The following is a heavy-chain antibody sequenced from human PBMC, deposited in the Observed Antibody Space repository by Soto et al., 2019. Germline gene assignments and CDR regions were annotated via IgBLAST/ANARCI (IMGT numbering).Heavy chain of an antibody. V-gene: IGHV1-3*01. CDR2: INPGNGNT. Sequence: GASVKVSCKASGYTFTSYAMHWVRQAPGQRLEWMGWINPGNGNTIYSQKFQGRVTMTEDTSTDTAYMELSSLRSEDTAVYYCATAPVYYYDSSGYYVDYWGQGTLVTVSS. CDR1: GYTFTSYA. CDR3: ATAPVYYYDSSGYYVDY. D-gene: IGHD3-22*01. J-gene: IGHJ4*02.